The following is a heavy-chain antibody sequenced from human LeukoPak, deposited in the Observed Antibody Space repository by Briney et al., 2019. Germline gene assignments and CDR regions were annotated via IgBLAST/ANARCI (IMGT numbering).Heavy chain of an antibody. D-gene: IGHD3-10*01. V-gene: IGHV4-4*07. CDR1: GGSISGYY. CDR2: IYISGST. J-gene: IGHJ3*02. Sequence: PSETLSLTCTVSGGSISGYYWSWIRQPAGKGLEWIGRIYISGSTNYNPSLKSRVTTSIDKSKNQFSLKLSSVTAADTAVYYCARDWSYDRSFDIWGQGTMVTVSS. CDR3: ARDWSYDRSFDI.